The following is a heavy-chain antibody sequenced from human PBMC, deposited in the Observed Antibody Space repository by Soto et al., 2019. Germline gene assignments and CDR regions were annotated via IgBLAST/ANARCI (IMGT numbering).Heavy chain of an antibody. D-gene: IGHD2-8*01. Sequence: EVQLVASGGGLVQPGGSLRLSCAASGFTVNDYFIDWVRRAPGKGLEWVGRTRNEARGYTPDYAASVTGRFIISRDHANNSLSLQMNGLKTEDTAVYYCVRDNGWTYDSGGQGTLVTVSS. CDR3: VRDNGWTYDS. J-gene: IGHJ5*01. CDR1: GFTVNDYF. CDR2: TRNEARGYTP. V-gene: IGHV3-72*01.